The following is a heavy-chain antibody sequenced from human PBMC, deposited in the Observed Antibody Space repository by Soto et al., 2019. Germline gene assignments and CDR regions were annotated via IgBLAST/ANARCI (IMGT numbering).Heavy chain of an antibody. Sequence: QVQLVQSGAEVKEPGASVKVSCKASGYTFVSYGISWVRQAPGQGLEWMGWISPYNGNTNYAQKFQGRVTMTTDTCTSRVYMKLRSLRSDDTAVYYCTRDAQKWLVAAFDSWGQGTMVAVS. CDR1: GYTFVSYG. J-gene: IGHJ3*02. V-gene: IGHV1-18*01. CDR3: TRDAQKWLVAAFDS. D-gene: IGHD6-19*01. CDR2: ISPYNGNT.